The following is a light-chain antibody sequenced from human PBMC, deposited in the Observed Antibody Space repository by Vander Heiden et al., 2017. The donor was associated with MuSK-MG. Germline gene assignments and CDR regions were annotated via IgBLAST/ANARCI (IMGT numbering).Light chain of an antibody. CDR2: AAS. J-gene: IGKJ3*01. Sequence: DIQMTQSPSSLSASVGDRVTITCRASQSISSYLNWYQQKPGKAPKLLIYAASSLQSGVPSRFSGSGSGTDFTLTISSLQPEDFATYYCQQSYSTLRTFGHGTKVDIK. CDR1: QSISSY. V-gene: IGKV1-39*01. CDR3: QQSYSTLRT.